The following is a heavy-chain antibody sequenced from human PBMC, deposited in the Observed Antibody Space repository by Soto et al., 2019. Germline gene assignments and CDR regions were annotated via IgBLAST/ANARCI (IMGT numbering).Heavy chain of an antibody. J-gene: IGHJ6*02. Sequence: EVQLVESGGGLVEPGGSLRLSCAASGFNFINAWMHWVRQAPGKGLEWVGRIKSKTDGGTTDYAAPVKGRLIISRDDSTNTLYLRINSLKMEDTAVYYCSALGVWGQGTTVTVSS. D-gene: IGHD1-26*01. CDR1: GFNFINAW. CDR3: SALGV. CDR2: IKSKTDGGTT. V-gene: IGHV3-15*07.